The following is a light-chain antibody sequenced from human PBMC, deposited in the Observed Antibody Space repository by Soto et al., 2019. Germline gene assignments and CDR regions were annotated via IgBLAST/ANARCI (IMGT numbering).Light chain of an antibody. CDR3: ETWDTNTRV. J-gene: IGLJ2*01. Sequence: QLVLTQSSSASASLGSSVKVTCTLSSGHSGYIIAWHQQQPGKAPRYLMKLEGSGSYNKGSGVPDRFSGSSSGADRYLTISILQFEDEADYYCETWDTNTRVFGGGTKLTVL. CDR2: LEGSGSY. CDR1: SGHSGYI. V-gene: IGLV4-60*02.